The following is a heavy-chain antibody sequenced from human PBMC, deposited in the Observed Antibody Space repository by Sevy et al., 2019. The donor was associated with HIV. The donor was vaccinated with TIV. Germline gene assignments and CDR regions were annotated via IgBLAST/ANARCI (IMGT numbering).Heavy chain of an antibody. CDR2: INPSGGST. V-gene: IGHV1-46*01. J-gene: IGHJ3*02. D-gene: IGHD3-9*01. CDR3: ARDGVGDYDILTGYSPPNAFDI. Sequence: ASVKVSCKASGYTFTSYYMHWVRQAPGQGLEWMGIINPSGGSTSYVQKFQGRVTMTRDTSTSTVYMELSSLRSEDTAVYYCARDGVGDYDILTGYSPPNAFDIWGQGTMVTVSS. CDR1: GYTFTSYY.